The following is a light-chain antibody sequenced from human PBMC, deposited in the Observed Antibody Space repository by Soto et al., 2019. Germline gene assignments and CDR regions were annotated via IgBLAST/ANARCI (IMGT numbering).Light chain of an antibody. Sequence: EIVLTQSPGTLSLSPGERATLSCRSSQSVSSNYLAWYQQKPGQAPRLLIYGASSRATGIPDRFSGSGSGTDFTLTISSLQSEDFAVYYCQQYNNWPPETLGQGTKVDI. J-gene: IGKJ1*01. V-gene: IGKV3-20*01. CDR2: GAS. CDR1: QSVSSNY. CDR3: QQYNNWPPET.